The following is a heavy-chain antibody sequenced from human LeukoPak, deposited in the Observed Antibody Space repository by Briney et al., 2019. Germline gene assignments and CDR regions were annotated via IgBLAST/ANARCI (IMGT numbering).Heavy chain of an antibody. J-gene: IGHJ3*02. Sequence: GASVKVSCKGSGGTFSSYAISWVRQAPGQGLGWMGGIIPIFGTANYAQKFQGRVTITADESTSTAYMELSSLRSEDTAVYYCAATEGFYDFWSGFAFDIWGQGTMVTVSS. V-gene: IGHV1-69*13. D-gene: IGHD3-3*01. CDR3: AATEGFYDFWSGFAFDI. CDR2: IIPIFGTA. CDR1: GGTFSSYA.